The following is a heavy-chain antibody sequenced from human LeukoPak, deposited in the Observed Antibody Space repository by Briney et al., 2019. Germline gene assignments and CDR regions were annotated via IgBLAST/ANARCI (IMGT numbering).Heavy chain of an antibody. Sequence: GGSLRLSCAASGFTFSSYAMNWVRQAPGKGLEWISFVSISSGTIYYADSVNGRFRISRDNAKSSLDLEMNSLRAEDTAVYYCARAMSTFGGVRNYFDSWGQGTLVTVSS. CDR2: VSISSGTI. CDR1: GFTFSSYA. V-gene: IGHV3-48*04. J-gene: IGHJ4*02. CDR3: ARAMSTFGGVRNYFDS. D-gene: IGHD3-16*01.